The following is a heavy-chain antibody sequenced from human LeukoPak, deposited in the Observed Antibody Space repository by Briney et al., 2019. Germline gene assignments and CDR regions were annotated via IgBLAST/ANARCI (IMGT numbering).Heavy chain of an antibody. CDR1: GLTFSSYW. J-gene: IGHJ4*02. V-gene: IGHV3-74*01. CDR3: ARKAGTAAAGNYFDY. D-gene: IGHD6-13*01. CDR2: ISSDGSDT. Sequence: PGGSLRLSCAASGLTFSSYWMHWVRQVPGKGLVWVSRISSDGSDTTYADSVKGRFTISRDNAKNTLYLQMNSLRVEDTAVYYCARKAGTAAAGNYFDYWGQGTLVTVSS.